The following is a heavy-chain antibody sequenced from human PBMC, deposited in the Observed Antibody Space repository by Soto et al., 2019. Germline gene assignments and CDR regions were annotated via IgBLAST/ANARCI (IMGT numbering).Heavy chain of an antibody. D-gene: IGHD3-16*01. CDR3: AASGMDVLVYDNRDTEVLDI. Sequence: QVQLVQSGPEVKKPGSSVKVSCEASGGTFSNFAVNWVRQAPGQGLEWVGGIIPLFNVAKYAQKFEGRVTIVADDSTSIADIDSSSLRSRETAAYYCAASGMDVLVYDNRDTEVLDIWCQGKMVTVSS. CDR2: IIPLFNVA. J-gene: IGHJ3*02. V-gene: IGHV1-69*01. CDR1: GGTFSNFA.